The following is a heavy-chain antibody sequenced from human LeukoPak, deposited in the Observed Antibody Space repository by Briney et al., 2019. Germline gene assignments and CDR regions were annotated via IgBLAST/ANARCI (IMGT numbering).Heavy chain of an antibody. CDR2: INHSGST. Sequence: SETLSLTCAVYGGSFSGYYWSWIRQPPGKGLEWVGEINHSGSTNYNPSLKSRVTISVDTSKNQFSLKLSSVTAADTAVYYCARGPYYYGSGSRYYYFDYWGQGTLVTVSS. CDR3: ARGPYYYGSGSRYYYFDY. CDR1: GGSFSGYY. D-gene: IGHD3-10*01. J-gene: IGHJ4*02. V-gene: IGHV4-34*01.